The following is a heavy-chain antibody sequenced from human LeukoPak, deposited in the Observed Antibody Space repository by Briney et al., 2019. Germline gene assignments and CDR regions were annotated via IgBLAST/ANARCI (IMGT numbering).Heavy chain of an antibody. Sequence: SETLSLTCTVSGGSISSYYWSWIRQSPGKGLEWIGYIYYTGSTSYNPSLRSRVTMSADTSKNQFSLKLSSVTAADTAVYYCARDSLAARFDYWGQGTLVTVSS. CDR1: GGSISSYY. J-gene: IGHJ4*02. V-gene: IGHV4-59*12. CDR3: ARDSLAARFDY. D-gene: IGHD6-6*01. CDR2: IYYTGST.